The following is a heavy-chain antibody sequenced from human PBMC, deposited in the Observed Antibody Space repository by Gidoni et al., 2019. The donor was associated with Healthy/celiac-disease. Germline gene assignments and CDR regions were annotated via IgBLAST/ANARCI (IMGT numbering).Heavy chain of an antibody. Sequence: EVQLVESGGGWVQPGGSLRLSCAASGFTVSSNYMSWVRQAPGKGLEWVSVIYSGGSTYYADSVKGRFTISRDNSKNTLYLQMNSLRAEDTAVYYCARGPPRYSYGYVGYWGQGTLVTVSS. CDR3: ARGPPRYSYGYVGY. J-gene: IGHJ4*02. CDR2: IYSGGST. D-gene: IGHD5-18*01. V-gene: IGHV3-66*01. CDR1: GFTVSSNY.